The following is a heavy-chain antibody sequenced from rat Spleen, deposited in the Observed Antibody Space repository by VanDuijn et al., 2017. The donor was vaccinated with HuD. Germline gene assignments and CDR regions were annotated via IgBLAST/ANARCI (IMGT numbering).Heavy chain of an antibody. CDR2: ISYDGSST. J-gene: IGHJ2*01. CDR1: GFTFSDYN. Sequence: EVQLVESGGGLVQPGRSLKLSCAASGFTFSDYNMAWVRQAPKKGLEWVATISYDGSSTYYRDSVKGRFTISRDNAKSTLYLQMDSLRSEDTATYYCASLIHTTGIHWGQGVMVTVSS. CDR3: ASLIHTTGIH. V-gene: IGHV5-7*01. D-gene: IGHD1-9*01.